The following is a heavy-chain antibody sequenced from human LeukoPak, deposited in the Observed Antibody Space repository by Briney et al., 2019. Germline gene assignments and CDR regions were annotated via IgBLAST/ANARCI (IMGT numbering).Heavy chain of an antibody. CDR3: ARVYRDYYFDS. Sequence: GGSLRLSCATSGFSVSSNYMSWVRQAPGKGLEWVSLIYSGASTYYAVSVKGRFTISRDNSKNTLYLQMNSLRDEDTAVYYCARVYRDYYFDSWGQGTLVTVSS. J-gene: IGHJ4*02. V-gene: IGHV3-53*01. CDR2: IYSGAST. D-gene: IGHD4-17*01. CDR1: GFSVSSNY.